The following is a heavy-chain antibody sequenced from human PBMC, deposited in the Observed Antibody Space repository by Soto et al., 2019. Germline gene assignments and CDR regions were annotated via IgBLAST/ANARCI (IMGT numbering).Heavy chain of an antibody. Sequence: QVQLQESGPGLVKPSQTLSLTCTVSGGSISSGGYYWSWIRQHPGKGLEWIGYIYYSGSTYYNPSLKSRVTISVDTSKNQFSLKLSSVTAADTVVYYCARDVRDYYYDSSGYYYVFYFDYWGQGTLVTVSS. J-gene: IGHJ4*02. CDR2: IYYSGST. CDR3: ARDVRDYYYDSSGYYYVFYFDY. V-gene: IGHV4-31*03. CDR1: GGSISSGGYY. D-gene: IGHD3-22*01.